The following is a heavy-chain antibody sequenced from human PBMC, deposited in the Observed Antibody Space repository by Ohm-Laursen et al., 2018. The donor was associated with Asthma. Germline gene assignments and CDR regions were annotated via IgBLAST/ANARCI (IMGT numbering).Heavy chain of an antibody. Sequence: SLRLSCAAFGFIFSNFAMSWVRQAPGKGLEWVSAISGNSDSSYYADSVKGRFTISRDNSNNTLYLQIKSLRAEDTALYYCAKDQQRLVNGDFDSWGQGTLVTVSS. J-gene: IGHJ4*02. CDR1: GFIFSNFA. V-gene: IGHV3-23*01. D-gene: IGHD6-13*01. CDR2: ISGNSDSS. CDR3: AKDQQRLVNGDFDS.